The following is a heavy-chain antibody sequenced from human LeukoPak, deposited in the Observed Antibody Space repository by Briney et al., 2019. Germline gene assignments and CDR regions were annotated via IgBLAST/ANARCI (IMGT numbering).Heavy chain of an antibody. Sequence: SETLSLTCAVYGGSFSGYYWSWIRQPPGKGLEWIGEINHSGSTNYNPSLKSRVTISVDTSKNQFSLKLSSVTAADTAVYYCASLVGATSKVDYWGRGTLVTVSS. V-gene: IGHV4-34*01. CDR3: ASLVGATSKVDY. CDR1: GGSFSGYY. CDR2: INHSGST. J-gene: IGHJ4*02. D-gene: IGHD1-26*01.